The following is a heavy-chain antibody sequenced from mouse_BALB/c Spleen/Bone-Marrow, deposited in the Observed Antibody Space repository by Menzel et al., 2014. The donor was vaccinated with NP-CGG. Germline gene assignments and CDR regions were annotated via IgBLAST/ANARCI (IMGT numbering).Heavy chain of an antibody. CDR3: ARLYRYGWFVY. V-gene: IGHV4-1*02. CDR2: INPDSSTI. J-gene: IGHJ3*01. CDR1: GFDFSRYW. D-gene: IGHD2-14*01. Sequence: EVHLVESGGGLVQPGGSLKLSCAASGFDFSRYWMSWVRQAPGKGLEWIGEINPDSSTINYTPSLKDKFIISRDNAKNTLYLQMSKVRSEDTALYYCARLYRYGWFVYWGQGTLVTVSA.